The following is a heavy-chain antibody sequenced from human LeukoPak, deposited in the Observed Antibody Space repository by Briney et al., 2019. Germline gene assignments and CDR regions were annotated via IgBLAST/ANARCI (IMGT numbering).Heavy chain of an antibody. CDR3: ARLASYNWFDP. Sequence: KASETLSLTCTVSGGSISSYYWSWIRQPPGKGLEWIGYIYYSGSTNYNPSLKSRVTISVDTSKNQFSLKLSSVTAADTAVYYCARLASYNWFDPWGQGTLVTVSS. J-gene: IGHJ5*02. V-gene: IGHV4-59*08. D-gene: IGHD3-10*01. CDR2: IYYSGST. CDR1: GGSISSYY.